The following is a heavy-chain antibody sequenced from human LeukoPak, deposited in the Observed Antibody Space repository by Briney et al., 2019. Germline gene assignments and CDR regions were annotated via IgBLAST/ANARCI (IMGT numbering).Heavy chain of an antibody. Sequence: ASVKVSCKASGYSFTSYGITWVRQAPGQGLEWMGWISAYNGNTNYAQRLQGRVTMTTDTSTSAAYMELRSLTSDDTAVYYCARVPSGGPFDYWGQGTLVTVSP. V-gene: IGHV1-18*01. CDR3: ARVPSGGPFDY. J-gene: IGHJ4*02. CDR1: GYSFTSYG. D-gene: IGHD2-15*01. CDR2: ISAYNGNT.